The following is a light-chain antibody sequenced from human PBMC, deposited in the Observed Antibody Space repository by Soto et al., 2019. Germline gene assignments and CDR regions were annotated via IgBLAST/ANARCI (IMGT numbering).Light chain of an antibody. CDR3: QQRSNWPPT. Sequence: EIVLTQSPATLSLSPGERATLSCRASQSVSSYLAWYQQKPGQAPRLLIYDASNRATGIPARFSGSGSGTDFPLTVSRLAPEDFAVYYCQQRSNWPPTFGGGTKVEIK. CDR2: DAS. V-gene: IGKV3-11*01. J-gene: IGKJ4*01. CDR1: QSVSSY.